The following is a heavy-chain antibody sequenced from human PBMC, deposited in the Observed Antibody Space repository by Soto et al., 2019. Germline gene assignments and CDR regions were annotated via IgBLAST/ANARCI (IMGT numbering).Heavy chain of an antibody. J-gene: IGHJ3*02. CDR2: IIPILGIA. Sequence: ASVKVSCKASGGTFSSYTISWVRQAPGQGLEWMGRIIPILGIANYAQKFQGRVTITADKSTSTAYMELSSLRSEDTAVYYCALFLSHPGIAAVEIDAFDIWGQGTMDTVSS. V-gene: IGHV1-69*02. D-gene: IGHD6-13*01. CDR3: ALFLSHPGIAAVEIDAFDI. CDR1: GGTFSSYT.